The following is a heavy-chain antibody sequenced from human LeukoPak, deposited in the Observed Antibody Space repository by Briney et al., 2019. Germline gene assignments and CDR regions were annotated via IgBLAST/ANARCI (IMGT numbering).Heavy chain of an antibody. CDR2: IIPIFGTA. CDR1: GYTFTSYY. D-gene: IGHD6-6*01. CDR3: ARTGSSSPGSYNYYMDV. J-gene: IGHJ6*03. V-gene: IGHV1-69*13. Sequence: SVKVSCKASGYTFTSYYMHWVRQAPGQGLEWMGGIIPIFGTANYAQKFQGRVTITADESTSTAYMELNSLRSEDTAVYYCARTGSSSPGSYNYYMDVWGKGTTVTVSS.